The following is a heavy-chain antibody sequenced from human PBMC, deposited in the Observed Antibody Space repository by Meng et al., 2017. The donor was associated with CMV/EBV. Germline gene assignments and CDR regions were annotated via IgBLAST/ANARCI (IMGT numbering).Heavy chain of an antibody. D-gene: IGHD3-10*01. CDR3: ARGMYYYGSGGYWWFDP. J-gene: IGHJ5*02. CDR2: IGTAGDT. V-gene: IGHV3-13*01. CDR1: GFTFSSYD. Sequence: GGSLRLSCAASGFTFSSYDMHWVRQATGKGLEWVSAIGTAGDTYYPGSVKGRFTISRENAKNSLYLQMNSLRAGDTAVYYCARGMYYYGSGGYWWFDPWGQGTLVTVSS.